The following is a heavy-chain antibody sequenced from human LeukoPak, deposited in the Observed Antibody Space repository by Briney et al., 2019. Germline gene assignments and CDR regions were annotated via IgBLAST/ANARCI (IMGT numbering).Heavy chain of an antibody. V-gene: IGHV4-59*01. Sequence: QVQLQESGAGLVKPSETLSLTCTVSGGSISSYYWSWIRQPPGKGLEWSGYIYYSGSTNYNPSLKSRVTISVDTSKNQFSLKLSSVTAADTAVYYCARVTVSHYYYYMDVWGKGTTVTVSS. CDR3: ARVTVSHYYYYMDV. CDR2: IYYSGST. J-gene: IGHJ6*03. CDR1: GGSISSYY.